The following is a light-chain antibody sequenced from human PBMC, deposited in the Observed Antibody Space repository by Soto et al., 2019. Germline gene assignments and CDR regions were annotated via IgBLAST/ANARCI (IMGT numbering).Light chain of an antibody. CDR1: QSVSSGY. CDR3: QQRSNWPPIT. CDR2: GAS. V-gene: IGKV3D-20*02. J-gene: IGKJ5*01. Sequence: EVVLTQSPGTLSLSPGERATLYCRASQSVSSGYLVWYQHKPGQTPRLLIYGASSRATGIPDRFSGSGSGTDFTLTISSLEPEDFAVYYCQQRSNWPPITFGQGTRLEIK.